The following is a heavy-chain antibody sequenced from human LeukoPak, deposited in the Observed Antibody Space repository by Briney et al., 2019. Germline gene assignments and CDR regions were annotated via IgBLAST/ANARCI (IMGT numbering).Heavy chain of an antibody. CDR2: ITSAGRAI. CDR3: ARRRIGRSTSGYYFDY. J-gene: IGHJ4*02. D-gene: IGHD2-15*01. CDR1: GFTFSDFY. V-gene: IGHV3-11*04. Sequence: GGSLRLSCAASGFTFSDFYMSWIRQAPGKGLEWVSYITSAGRAIYYADSVQGRFTISRDNARNSLYLQMNGLRAEDTAVYYCARRRIGRSTSGYYFDYWGQGTLVTVSS.